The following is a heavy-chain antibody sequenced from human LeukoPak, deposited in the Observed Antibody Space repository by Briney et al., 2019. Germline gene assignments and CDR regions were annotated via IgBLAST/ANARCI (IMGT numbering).Heavy chain of an antibody. CDR2: VSDSGGMT. J-gene: IGHJ4*02. CDR3: AKDEAKIVATPLDY. V-gene: IGHV3-23*01. CDR1: GFTFRTYA. D-gene: IGHD5-12*01. Sequence: GGSLRLSCVASGFTFRTYAMSWVRQAPGKGLEWTSGVSDSGGMTNYADSVKGRFTISRDNSKNTLYLQMSSLRAEDTAVYYCAKDEAKIVATPLDYWGQGTLVTVSS.